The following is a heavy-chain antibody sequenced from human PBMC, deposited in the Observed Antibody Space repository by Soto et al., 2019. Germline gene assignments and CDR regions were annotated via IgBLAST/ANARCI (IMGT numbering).Heavy chain of an antibody. CDR2: SSATGSGT. J-gene: IGHJ4*02. Sequence: EMQLLESGGGLVQPGGSLRLSCAVSGFTFSSYGMTWVRQAPGKGLEWISFSSATGSGTYYADSVKGRFTISRDNSKNTLYLQMTSLRAGDTAVYYCAKDRRAGGNYGFYSDFWGQGALVIVSS. V-gene: IGHV3-23*01. CDR3: AKDRRAGGNYGFYSDF. CDR1: GFTFSSYG. D-gene: IGHD1-7*01.